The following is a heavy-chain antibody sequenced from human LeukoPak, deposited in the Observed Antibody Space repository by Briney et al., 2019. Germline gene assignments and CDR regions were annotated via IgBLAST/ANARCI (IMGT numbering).Heavy chain of an antibody. V-gene: IGHV1-2*02. CDR3: ARDGSSGYWYWFDP. CDR1: GYTFTGYY. D-gene: IGHD3-22*01. CDR2: INPNSGGT. Sequence: GAAVTVSCKASGYTFTGYYMHWVRQAPGQGLEWMGWINPNSGGTNYAQKFQGRVTMTRDTSISTAYMELSRLRSDDTAVYYCARDGSSGYWYWFDPWGQGTLVTVST. J-gene: IGHJ5*02.